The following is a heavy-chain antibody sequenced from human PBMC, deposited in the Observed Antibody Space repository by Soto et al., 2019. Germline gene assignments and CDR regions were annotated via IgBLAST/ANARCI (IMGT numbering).Heavy chain of an antibody. J-gene: IGHJ2*01. CDR3: VRTKSVIAKYWYFDL. Sequence: WASVKVSCKASGYTFTSYDINWVRQATGQGLEWLGWMNPNSGNTGYPQKLQGRVTMTRSNSISTAYMELSSLTSEDTAVYYCVRTKSVIAKYWYFDLWGRGNQVTVSS. V-gene: IGHV1-8*01. CDR1: GYTFTSYD. D-gene: IGHD2-21*01. CDR2: MNPNSGNT.